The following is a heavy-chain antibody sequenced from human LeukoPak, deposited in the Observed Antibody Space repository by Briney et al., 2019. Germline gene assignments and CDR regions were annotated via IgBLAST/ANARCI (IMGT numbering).Heavy chain of an antibody. CDR1: GFTFSGFW. Sequence: PGGSLRLSCAASGFTFSGFWMSWVRQAPTKGLEWVANIKYDGSDKRYVDSVKGRFTVSRDNANNSLYLQMNSLRAEDTAVYFCARDATGWEDTTYFDYWGQGTLVTVSS. J-gene: IGHJ4*02. D-gene: IGHD1-1*01. CDR3: ARDATGWEDTTYFDY. V-gene: IGHV3-7*03. CDR2: IKYDGSDK.